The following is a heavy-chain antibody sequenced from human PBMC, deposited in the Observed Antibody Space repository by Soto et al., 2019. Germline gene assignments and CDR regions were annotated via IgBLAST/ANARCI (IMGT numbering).Heavy chain of an antibody. CDR1: GFTFSSYG. D-gene: IGHD3-10*01. J-gene: IGHJ6*02. CDR2: IAYDGSLK. Sequence: QVQLVESGGGVVQPGGTLRLSCAVSGFTFSSYGMQWVRQAPGKGLEWVAVIAYDGSLKYYVDSVKGRFTISRDNSKHTLYLQINSLRAEDTAVYYCAKDLKVSGSHYGTLNYYYGMDVWGQGTTVSVSS. CDR3: AKDLKVSGSHYGTLNYYYGMDV. V-gene: IGHV3-30*18.